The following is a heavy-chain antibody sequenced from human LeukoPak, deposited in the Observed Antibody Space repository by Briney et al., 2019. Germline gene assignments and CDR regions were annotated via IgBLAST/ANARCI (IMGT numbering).Heavy chain of an antibody. CDR1: GCTFSDYE. Sequence: GGSLRLSCAASGCTFSDYEMNWVRQAPGKGLEWVSYISSSGSTIYYADSVKGRFTISRDNAKNSLYLQINSLRAEDTAVYYCARLRGGYRLYWGQGTLVTVSS. CDR2: ISSSGSTI. V-gene: IGHV3-48*03. J-gene: IGHJ4*02. CDR3: ARLRGGYRLY. D-gene: IGHD5-24*01.